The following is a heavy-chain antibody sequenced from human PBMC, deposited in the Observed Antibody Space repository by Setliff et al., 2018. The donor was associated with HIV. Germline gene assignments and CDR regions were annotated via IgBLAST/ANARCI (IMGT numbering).Heavy chain of an antibody. J-gene: IGHJ4*02. D-gene: IGHD6-19*01. CDR3: ARLGDYSSGWYFDY. CDR1: RFSFSTYE. CDR2: ISTSGGTI. Sequence: PGESLKISCTASRFSFSTYEMNWVRQAPGKGLEWISYISTSGGTIYYADSVKGRFTISRDNAKNSLYLQMNSLRGEDTAVYYCARLGDYSSGWYFDYWGQGTLVTVSS. V-gene: IGHV3-48*03.